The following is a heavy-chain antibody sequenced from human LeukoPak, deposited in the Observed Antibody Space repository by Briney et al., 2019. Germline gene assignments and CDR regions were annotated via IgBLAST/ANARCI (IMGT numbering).Heavy chain of an antibody. J-gene: IGHJ6*03. CDR3: ARVALGECSGGSCYSGYYYMDV. D-gene: IGHD2-15*01. V-gene: IGHV4-39*01. CDR2: IYYSGST. CDR1: GGSISSSNYY. Sequence: PSETLSLTCSVSGGSISSSNYYWGWIRQPPGKGLEWIGSIYYSGSTYYNSSLKSRVTISVDTSKNQFSLKLSSATAADTAVYYCARVALGECSGGSCYSGYYYMDVWGKGTTVTVSS.